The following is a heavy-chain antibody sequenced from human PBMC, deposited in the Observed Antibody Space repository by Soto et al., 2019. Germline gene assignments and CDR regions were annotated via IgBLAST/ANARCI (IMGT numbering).Heavy chain of an antibody. CDR2: ISGSGGST. J-gene: IGHJ6*03. Sequence: GGSLRLSCAASGFTFSSYAMSWVRQAPGKGLEWVSAISGSGGSTYYADSVKGRFTISRDNSKNTLYLQMNSLRAEDTAVYYCAKGRGTYCSGGSCYQYYYYYYMDVWGKGTTVTVSS. CDR1: GFTFSSYA. CDR3: AKGRGTYCSGGSCYQYYYYYYMDV. D-gene: IGHD2-15*01. V-gene: IGHV3-23*01.